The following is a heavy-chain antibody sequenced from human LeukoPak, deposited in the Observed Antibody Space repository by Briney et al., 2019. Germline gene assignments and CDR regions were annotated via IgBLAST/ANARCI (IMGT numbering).Heavy chain of an antibody. Sequence: GGSLRLSCAASGFTFSSYAMHWVRQALGKGLEWVAVISYDGSNKYYADSVKGRFTISRDNSMNTLYLQMNSLRAEDTAVYYCARVGEYDDAFDIWGQGTMVTVSS. V-gene: IGHV3-30-3*01. D-gene: IGHD3-10*01. CDR2: ISYDGSNK. CDR1: GFTFSSYA. J-gene: IGHJ3*02. CDR3: ARVGEYDDAFDI.